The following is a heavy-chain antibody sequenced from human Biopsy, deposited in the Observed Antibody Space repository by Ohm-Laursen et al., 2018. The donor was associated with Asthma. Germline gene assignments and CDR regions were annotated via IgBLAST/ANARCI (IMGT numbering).Heavy chain of an antibody. D-gene: IGHD5-12*01. V-gene: IGHV3-30*18. CDR2: ISYDGNHK. CDR1: GFMFSSFG. Sequence: SLRLSCAASGFMFSSFGMHWVRQAPGKGLEWVAVISYDGNHKFYEDSVKGRFTISRDNSKNTLWLQMNSLRTEDTAVYYCAKRRGYSGHDNDYWGQGTLVIVSS. J-gene: IGHJ4*02. CDR3: AKRRGYSGHDNDY.